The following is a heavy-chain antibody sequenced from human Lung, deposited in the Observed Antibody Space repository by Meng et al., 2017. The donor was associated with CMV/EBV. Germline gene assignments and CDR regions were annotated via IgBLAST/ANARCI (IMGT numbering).Heavy chain of an antibody. CDR1: NVSNNETT. CDR3: ARGATGTTFFEYFQH. CDR2: TYYRSKWYF. Sequence: NVSNNETTWTWIRQSPSRGLEWLGRTYYRSKWYFNYAVSVKSRITIKSDTSKNQLSLQLNSVTPEDTAVYYCARGATGTTFFEYFQHWGQGTLVTVS. D-gene: IGHD1-1*01. J-gene: IGHJ1*01. V-gene: IGHV6-1*01.